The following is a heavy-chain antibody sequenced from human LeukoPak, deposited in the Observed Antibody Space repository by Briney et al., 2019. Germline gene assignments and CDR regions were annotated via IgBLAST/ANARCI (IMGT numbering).Heavy chain of an antibody. D-gene: IGHD2-2*01. CDR2: IDADNGNT. Sequence: GASVKVSCKASGYSFTNYAIHWLRRAPGQRLEWMGWIDADNGNTKYSPEFQGRVTFTRDTSASTAYMELSSLRSEDMAIYYCARSPLVVPPFDYWGQGTLVTVSS. CDR3: ARSPLVVPPFDY. CDR1: GYSFTNYA. V-gene: IGHV1-3*03. J-gene: IGHJ4*02.